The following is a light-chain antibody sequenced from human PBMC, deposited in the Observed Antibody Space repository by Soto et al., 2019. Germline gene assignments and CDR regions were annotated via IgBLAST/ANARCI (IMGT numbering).Light chain of an antibody. V-gene: IGKV3-11*01. Sequence: EIVLTQSPATLSLYPGERATLSCRASQSVWTYLAWYQQKRGQAPRLLMYDASNRASGVPDRFSGSGSGTDFTLTISRLEPEDFATYYCQQRNSYPQTFGGGTKVDIK. CDR1: QSVWTY. CDR2: DAS. CDR3: QQRNSYPQT. J-gene: IGKJ4*01.